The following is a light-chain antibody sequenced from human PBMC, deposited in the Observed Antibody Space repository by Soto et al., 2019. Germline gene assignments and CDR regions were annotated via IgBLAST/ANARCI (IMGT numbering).Light chain of an antibody. Sequence: DIVMTQSPNSRAVPLGEGATINGNSSRGVLNTPTNKTNLAWYQQKPGQPPNLLISWAPTRESGVPDRFSGSGSGTDFTLTISSLQAEDVAVYYCQQYYSTPLTFGQGTKVEIK. J-gene: IGKJ1*01. CDR1: RGVLNTPTNKTN. CDR2: WAP. CDR3: QQYYSTPLT. V-gene: IGKV4-1*01.